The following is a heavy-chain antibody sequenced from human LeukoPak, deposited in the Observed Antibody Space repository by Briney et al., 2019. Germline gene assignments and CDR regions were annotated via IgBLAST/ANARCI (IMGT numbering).Heavy chain of an antibody. CDR3: ARGRPMGGIGFDY. CDR1: GDSVSSNSAT. CDR2: IYYRSKWFN. V-gene: IGHV6-1*01. Sequence: SQTLSLTCAISGDSVSSNSATWSWIRQSPSRGLEWLGRIYYRSKWFNECRDSMKSRVTMDPDTSKNQLSLQLKSVTPDDTAVYYCARGRPMGGIGFDYWGQGTLVTVSS. J-gene: IGHJ4*02. D-gene: IGHD2-15*01.